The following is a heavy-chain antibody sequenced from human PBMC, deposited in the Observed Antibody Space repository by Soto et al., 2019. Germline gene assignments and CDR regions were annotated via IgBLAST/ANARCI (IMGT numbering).Heavy chain of an antibody. D-gene: IGHD6-19*01. Sequence: EVRLLEAGGGLKQPGGSLRLSCAASGFTFKESAMNWVRQAPGKGLEWVASISDTGASTWYAESVRGRLSISRDNSKNTLSLEMNSLRGEDTAVYYCAKGRGSGWAWYFDNWGQGPLVTVSS. CDR1: GFTFKESA. CDR3: AKGRGSGWAWYFDN. V-gene: IGHV3-23*01. J-gene: IGHJ4*02. CDR2: ISDTGAST.